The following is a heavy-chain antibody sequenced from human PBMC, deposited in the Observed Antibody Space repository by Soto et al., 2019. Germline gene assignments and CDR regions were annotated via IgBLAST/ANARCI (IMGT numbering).Heavy chain of an antibody. V-gene: IGHV1-18*01. CDR2: ISAYNGNT. D-gene: IGHD2-2*01. J-gene: IGHJ4*02. Sequence: QVQLVQSGAEVKKPGASVKVSCKASGYTFTSYGISWVRQAPGQGLEWMGWISAYNGNTNYAQKLQGRVTMTTDTSTSTAYMELRSLSSDDTAVYYCARDQGGYCSSTSCYGVGGYFDYWGQGALVTVSS. CDR3: ARDQGGYCSSTSCYGVGGYFDY. CDR1: GYTFTSYG.